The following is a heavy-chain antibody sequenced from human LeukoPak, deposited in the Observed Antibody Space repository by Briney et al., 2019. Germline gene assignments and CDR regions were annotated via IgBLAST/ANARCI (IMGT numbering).Heavy chain of an antibody. D-gene: IGHD3-16*01. CDR1: GVSISSSNSY. CDR2: IYFSGNT. Sequence: SETLSLTCTVSGVSISSSNSYWGWIRQPPGKGLEWIGSIYFSGNTYYNASLKSQVSISIDTSKNQFSLKLSSVTAADTAVYYCARGARPSDYWGQGTLVTVSS. V-gene: IGHV4-39*01. J-gene: IGHJ4*02. CDR3: ARGARPSDY.